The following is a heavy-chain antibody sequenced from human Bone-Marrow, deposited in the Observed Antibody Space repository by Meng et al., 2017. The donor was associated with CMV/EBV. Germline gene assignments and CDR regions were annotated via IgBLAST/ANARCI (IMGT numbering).Heavy chain of an antibody. D-gene: IGHD2-2*01. CDR2: LRKDGRSK. CDR1: GFTFSPNG. CDR3: AGTYCSSTSCYYPFDY. Sequence: GESLKISCGASGFTFSPNGMHWVRQTPGKGLEWVTYLRKDGRSKYYADSVKGRFTISRDTSKNTLFLQMNSLRPEDTAIYYCAGTYCSSTSCYYPFDYWGQGTLVTVSS. V-gene: IGHV3-30*02. J-gene: IGHJ4*02.